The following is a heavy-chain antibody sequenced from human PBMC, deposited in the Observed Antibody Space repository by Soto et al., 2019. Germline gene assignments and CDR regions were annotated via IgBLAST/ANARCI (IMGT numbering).Heavy chain of an antibody. J-gene: IGHJ4*02. CDR2: IDNDGVGT. Sequence: GGSLRVSCPASGGTFSRHLMHWVRQIPGKGLMLLYRIDNDGVGTSYADSVRGRFTMSRDNAKNTLYLQMDNLRVEDTAVYFCARVGGFHPIHDYWGQGTLVTVSS. D-gene: IGHD5-12*01. CDR1: GGTFSRHL. CDR3: ARVGGFHPIHDY. V-gene: IGHV3-74*01.